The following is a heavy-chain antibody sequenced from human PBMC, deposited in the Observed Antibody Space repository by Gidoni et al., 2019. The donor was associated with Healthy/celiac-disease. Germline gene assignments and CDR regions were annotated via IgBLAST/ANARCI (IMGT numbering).Heavy chain of an antibody. D-gene: IGHD6-13*01. V-gene: IGHV3-21*01. CDR2: ISSSSSYI. CDR1: GFTFSSYS. CDR3: ARDQKGSSWYSS. Sequence: EVQLVESGGGLVKPGGSLRLSFAASGFTFSSYSMNWVRQAPGKGLECVSSISSSSSYIYYADSVKGRFTSSRDNAKNSLYLQMNSLRAEDTAVYYCARDQKGSSWYSSWGQGTLVTVSS. J-gene: IGHJ5*02.